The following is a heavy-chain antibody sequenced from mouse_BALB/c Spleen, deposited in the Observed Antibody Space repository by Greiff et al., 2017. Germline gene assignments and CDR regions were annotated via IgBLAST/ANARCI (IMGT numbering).Heavy chain of an antibody. Sequence: VKVVESGPGLVAPSQSLSITCTVSGFSLTSYGVHWVRQPPGKGLEWLGVIWAGGSTNYNSALMSRLSISKDNSKSQVFLKMNSLQTDDTAMYYCAKSLYGSSYRGFAYWGQGTLVTVSA. CDR2: IWAGGST. CDR1: GFSLTSYG. CDR3: AKSLYGSSYRGFAY. D-gene: IGHD1-1*01. J-gene: IGHJ3*01. V-gene: IGHV2-9*02.